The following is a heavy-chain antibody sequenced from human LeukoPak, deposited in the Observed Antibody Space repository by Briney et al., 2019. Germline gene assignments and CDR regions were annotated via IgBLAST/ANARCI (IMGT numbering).Heavy chain of an antibody. Sequence: PGGSLRLSCIASGFTFNKYGMHWVRQAPGKGLEWIGHIYSSGSTTYSPSLKSRVTMSVDTSKNQFSLKLTSVTAADTAVYYCARHRSDGTYPLDYWGQGALVTVSS. V-gene: IGHV4-59*08. CDR3: ARHRSDGTYPLDY. CDR2: IYSSGST. J-gene: IGHJ4*02. D-gene: IGHD1-26*01. CDR1: GFTFNKYG.